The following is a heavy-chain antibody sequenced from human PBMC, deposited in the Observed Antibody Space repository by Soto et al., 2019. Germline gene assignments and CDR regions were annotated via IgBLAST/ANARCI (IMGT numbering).Heavy chain of an antibody. Sequence: SVKVSCKASGGTFSSYAISWVRQAPGQGLEWMGGIIPIFGTANYAQKFQGRVTITADESTSTAYMELSSLRSEDTAVYYCARGIIRRVGWYCTLYYYYGMDVWGQGTTVTVSS. CDR1: GGTFSSYA. CDR2: IIPIFGTA. J-gene: IGHJ6*02. CDR3: ARGIIRRVGWYCTLYYYYGMDV. V-gene: IGHV1-69*13. D-gene: IGHD2-8*02.